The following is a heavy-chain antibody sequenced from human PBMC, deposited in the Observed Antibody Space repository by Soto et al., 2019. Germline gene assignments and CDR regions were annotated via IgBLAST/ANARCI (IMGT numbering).Heavy chain of an antibody. D-gene: IGHD1-26*01. CDR1: GYTFTSQN. J-gene: IGHJ4*02. Sequence: QVQLVQSGAEVKKPGASVKVSCKASGYTFTSQNLHWVLQAPGQGLEWMGVINPSVGSTTYAQKFQGRVTMIRDTSTSTVYMEVSSLRSEDTAVYYCASTLGARFDYWGQGTLVTVSS. CDR2: INPSVGST. CDR3: ASTLGARFDY. V-gene: IGHV1-46*03.